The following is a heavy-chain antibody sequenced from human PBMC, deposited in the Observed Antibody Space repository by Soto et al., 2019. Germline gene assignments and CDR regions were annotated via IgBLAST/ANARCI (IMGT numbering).Heavy chain of an antibody. Sequence: ASVKVSCKASSFTFIDFYIHWLRQAPGQGLEWMGWINAKNGGTRYAEKFQDRVTLTRDRSVRTAYLELQRLRSDDTAVYYCARSNSTDGSCYTEVRRSWRQLTLVAVCS. V-gene: IGHV1-2*02. CDR2: INAKNGGT. CDR3: ARSNSTDGSCYTEVRRS. J-gene: IGHJ4*02. D-gene: IGHD2-15*01. CDR1: SFTFIDFY.